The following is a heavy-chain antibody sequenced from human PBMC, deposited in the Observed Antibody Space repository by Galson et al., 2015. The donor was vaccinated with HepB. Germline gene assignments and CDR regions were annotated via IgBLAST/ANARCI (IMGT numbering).Heavy chain of an antibody. V-gene: IGHV1-46*01. CDR2: INVSGGGT. CDR1: GYTLTSYY. D-gene: IGHD4-23*01. Sequence: SVKVSCKASGYTLTSYYMHWVRQAPGQGLEWMGVINVSGGGTTYAQKFQGRVTMTRDTSTSTVYMELSSLRSEDTALYYCATPGRSGGFDIWGQGTMVTVSS. J-gene: IGHJ3*02. CDR3: ATPGRSGGFDI.